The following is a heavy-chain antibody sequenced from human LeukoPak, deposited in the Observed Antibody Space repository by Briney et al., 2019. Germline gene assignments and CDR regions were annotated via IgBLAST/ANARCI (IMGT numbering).Heavy chain of an antibody. CDR3: ARASNRNSINFDY. CDR1: GFTFSSYW. V-gene: IGHV3-74*01. J-gene: IGHJ4*02. Sequence: PGGSLRLSCAASGFTFSSYWVHWVRQAPGKGLVWVSRINGDGSTSNYADSVKGRFTISRDNAKNTLYLQMNSLRAEDTAVYYCARASNRNSINFDYWGQGTLVTVSS. D-gene: IGHD1-1*01. CDR2: INGDGSTS.